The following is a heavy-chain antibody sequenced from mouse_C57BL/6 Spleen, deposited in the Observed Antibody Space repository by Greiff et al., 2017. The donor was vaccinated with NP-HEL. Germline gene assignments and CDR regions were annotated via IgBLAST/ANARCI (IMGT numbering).Heavy chain of an antibody. CDR3: ARWGGYWYFDV. CDR2: IDPSDSET. V-gene: IGHV1-52*01. Sequence: QVQLQQSGAELVRPGSSVKLSCKASGYTFTSYWMHWVKQRPIQGLEWIGNIDPSDSETHYNQKFKDKATLTVDKSSSTAYMQLSSLTSEDSAVYYCARWGGYWYFDVWGTGTTVTVSS. D-gene: IGHD1-1*02. CDR1: GYTFTSYW. J-gene: IGHJ1*03.